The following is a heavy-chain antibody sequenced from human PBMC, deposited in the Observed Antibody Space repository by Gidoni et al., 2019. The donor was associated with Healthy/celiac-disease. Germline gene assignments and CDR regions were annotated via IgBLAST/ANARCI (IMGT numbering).Heavy chain of an antibody. CDR2: ISYDGSNK. J-gene: IGHJ2*01. Sequence: QVQLVESGGGVVQPGRARRLPGAASGVTVSSYAMHWVRQAPGKGLEWVAVISYDGSNKSYADSVKRRFTISRDNSKNTLYLQMNSLRAEDTAVYYCARDGRVGATGADFDLWGRGTLVTVSS. CDR1: GVTVSSYA. V-gene: IGHV3-30-3*01. CDR3: ARDGRVGATGADFDL. D-gene: IGHD1-26*01.